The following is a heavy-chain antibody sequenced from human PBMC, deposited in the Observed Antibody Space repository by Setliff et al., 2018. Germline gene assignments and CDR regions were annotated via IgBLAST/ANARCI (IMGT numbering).Heavy chain of an antibody. CDR3: ARQSPGLRSGQYNWFDP. Sequence: PSETLSLTCFVSGDSVSSNTFFWAWIRQPPGKGLQWIGSVSSTGTTHYSPSLKSRVAMSVDTSKNHFSLNLTSVTAADAARYYCARQSPGLRSGQYNWFDPWGRGIMVTVSS. J-gene: IGHJ5*02. D-gene: IGHD1-20*01. CDR2: VSSTGTT. CDR1: GDSVSSNTFF. V-gene: IGHV4-39*01.